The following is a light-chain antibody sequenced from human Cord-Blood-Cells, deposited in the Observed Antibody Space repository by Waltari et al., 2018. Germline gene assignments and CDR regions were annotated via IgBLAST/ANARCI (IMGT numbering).Light chain of an antibody. Sequence: DIQMTQSPSSLSASVGDSVTITFRASQSISSYLNWYQQKPGKAPKLLIYAASSLQSGVPSRFSGSGSGTDVTLTISSLQPEDFATYYCQQSYSTPFTFGPGTKVDIK. CDR3: QQSYSTPFT. V-gene: IGKV1-39*01. CDR2: AAS. J-gene: IGKJ3*01. CDR1: QSISSY.